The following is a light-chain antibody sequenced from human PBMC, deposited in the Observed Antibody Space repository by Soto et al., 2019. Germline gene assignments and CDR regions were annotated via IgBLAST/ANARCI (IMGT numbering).Light chain of an antibody. V-gene: IGLV2-14*01. Sequence: QSALTQPASVCGSPGQSITVSCTGVISDLGGYKPVSWYRQRPGKAPQLILYEINKRPSGVSDRFSGSVSGNTASLTISGLQAEDEADYYCSSYKSSATLFGGGTKVTVL. CDR3: SSYKSSATL. CDR2: EIN. CDR1: ISDLGGYKP. J-gene: IGLJ3*02.